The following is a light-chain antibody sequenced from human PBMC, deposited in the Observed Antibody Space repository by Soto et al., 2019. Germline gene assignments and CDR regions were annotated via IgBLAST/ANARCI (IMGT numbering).Light chain of an antibody. CDR3: QQYNSYSPT. Sequence: DIQMTQSPSSLAASIGDRVTITCRASQSISSWLAWYQQKPGKAPKLLIYDASSLESGVPSRFRGSGSGTECTLTISSLQPDDFETYYCQQYNSYSPTFGQGTKVDI. V-gene: IGKV1-5*01. CDR2: DAS. CDR1: QSISSW. J-gene: IGKJ1*01.